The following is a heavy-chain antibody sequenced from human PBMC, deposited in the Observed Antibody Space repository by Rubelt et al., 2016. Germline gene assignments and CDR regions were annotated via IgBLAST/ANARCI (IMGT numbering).Heavy chain of an antibody. D-gene: IGHD5-18*01. CDR3: ARSKDTAMVTDADWYFDL. CDR2: INAYNDET. J-gene: IGHJ2*01. V-gene: IGHV1-18*01. CDR1: GYTFTSYG. Sequence: QLQLVQSGAEVKKPGASVKVSCKASGYTFTSYGISWVRQAPGQGLEWMGWINAYNDETKYAQKLQGRVTITRDTSASTAYMELSSLRSEDTAVYYCARSKDTAMVTDADWYFDLWGRGTLVTVSS.